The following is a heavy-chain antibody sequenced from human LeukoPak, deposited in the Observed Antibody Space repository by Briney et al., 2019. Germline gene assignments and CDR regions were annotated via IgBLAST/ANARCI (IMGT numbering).Heavy chain of an antibody. CDR1: GYTFTGYY. Sequence: ASVKVSCEASGYTFTGYYMHWVRQAPGQGLEWMGWINPNSGGTNYAQKFQGRVTMTRDTSISTAYMELSRLRSDDTAVYYCARVNYDFWSGPTFNNWFDPWGQGTLVTVSS. J-gene: IGHJ5*02. CDR3: ARVNYDFWSGPTFNNWFDP. D-gene: IGHD3-3*01. CDR2: INPNSGGT. V-gene: IGHV1-2*02.